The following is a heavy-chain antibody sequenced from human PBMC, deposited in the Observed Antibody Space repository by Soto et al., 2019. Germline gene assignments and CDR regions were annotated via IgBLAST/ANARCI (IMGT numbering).Heavy chain of an antibody. D-gene: IGHD3-9*01. CDR1: GFSFSSYW. CDR2: IKEDGGEQ. Sequence: GGSLRLSCAASGFSFSSYWMSWVRQAPGKGPEWVANIKEDGGEQHYVDSVKGRFTISRDNTENSLFLQMNNLRAEDSAIYYCARANYDILTGYSDYWGQGTLVTVSS. V-gene: IGHV3-7*03. J-gene: IGHJ4*02. CDR3: ARANYDILTGYSDY.